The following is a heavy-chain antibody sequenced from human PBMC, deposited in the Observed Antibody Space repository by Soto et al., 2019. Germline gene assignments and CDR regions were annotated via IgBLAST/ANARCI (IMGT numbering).Heavy chain of an antibody. D-gene: IGHD6-19*01. CDR1: GYTFTNYA. V-gene: IGHV1-3*05. CDR3: ARVSGSYLPDY. J-gene: IGHJ4*02. Sequence: QVQLVQSGAEEKKPGASVKVSCKASGYTFTNYAMHWVRQAPGQRLEWMGWINAGNGNTKYSQKFQGRVTITRDTSASTAYMELSSLSSADTAVYYCARVSGSYLPDYWGQGTLVTVSS. CDR2: INAGNGNT.